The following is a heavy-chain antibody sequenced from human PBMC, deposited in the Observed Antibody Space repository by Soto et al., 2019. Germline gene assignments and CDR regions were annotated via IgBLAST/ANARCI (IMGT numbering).Heavy chain of an antibody. CDR1: GGSISSYY. D-gene: IGHD6-19*01. Sequence: QVQLQESGPGLVKPSETLSLTCTVSGGSISSYYWSWIRQPPGKGLEWIGYIYYSGSTNYNPSLKSRVTISVDTSKNQFSLKLSSVTAADTAVYYCARVPLFIAVAGYWYFDLWGRGTLVTVSS. J-gene: IGHJ2*01. V-gene: IGHV4-59*01. CDR2: IYYSGST. CDR3: ARVPLFIAVAGYWYFDL.